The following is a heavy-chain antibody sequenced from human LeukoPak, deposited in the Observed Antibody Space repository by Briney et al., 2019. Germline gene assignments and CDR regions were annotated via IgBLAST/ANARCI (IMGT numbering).Heavy chain of an antibody. CDR2: IGSSET. V-gene: IGHV3-23*01. CDR1: GFTFNLRA. Sequence: GRSLRLSCAAAGFTFNLRAMSWVRHPPGKWLEWVASIGSSETFYADSVEGRFTVSRDNSKNTLYLQLNSLTVEDTAVYYCAADGVPGNSLWDYFAFWGQGTLVTVSS. D-gene: IGHD1-7*01. CDR3: AADGVPGNSLWDYFAF. J-gene: IGHJ4*02.